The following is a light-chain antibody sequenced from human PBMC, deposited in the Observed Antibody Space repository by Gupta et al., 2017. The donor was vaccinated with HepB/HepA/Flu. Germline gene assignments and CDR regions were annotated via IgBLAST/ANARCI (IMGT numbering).Light chain of an antibody. CDR3: QQYDNWPPWM. Sequence: EIVMTPSPATLSVSPGDRATLSCRASQSVGTNLAWYQQRPGQAPRLLIYRATARATGVPARFSGSGSGTEFTLSISSRQSDDIAVYYCQQYDNWPPWMFGQGTKVEIK. J-gene: IGKJ1*01. V-gene: IGKV3-15*01. CDR2: RAT. CDR1: QSVGTN.